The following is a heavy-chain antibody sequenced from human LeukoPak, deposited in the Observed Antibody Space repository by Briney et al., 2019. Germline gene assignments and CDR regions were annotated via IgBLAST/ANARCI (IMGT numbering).Heavy chain of an antibody. J-gene: IGHJ4*02. Sequence: ASVKVSCKATGYTFTGYYMHWVRQAPGQGLEWMGWINPNSGGIDYAQKFQGRVIMTRDTSISTAHMELSRLRSDDTAVYYCASPSNYGTGSQLNYWGQGTLVTVSS. D-gene: IGHD3-10*01. V-gene: IGHV1-2*02. CDR2: INPNSGGI. CDR1: GYTFTGYY. CDR3: ASPSNYGTGSQLNY.